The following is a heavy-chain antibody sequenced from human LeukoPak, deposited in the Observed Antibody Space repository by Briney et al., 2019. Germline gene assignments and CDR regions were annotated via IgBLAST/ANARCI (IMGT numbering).Heavy chain of an antibody. CDR3: ARADPVGY. CDR2: INSNTGGT. V-gene: IGHV1-2*02. Sequence: GASVKVSCKASGDTFTGSFMHWVRQAPGQGLEWMGWINSNTGGTKFAQKFQGRVTMTRDTSISTAYMELSSLRSDDTAAYYCARADPVGYWGQGTQVTVSS. CDR1: GDTFTGSF. J-gene: IGHJ4*02.